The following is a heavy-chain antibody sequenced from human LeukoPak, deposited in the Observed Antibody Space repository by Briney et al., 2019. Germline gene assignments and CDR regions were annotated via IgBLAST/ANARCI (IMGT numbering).Heavy chain of an antibody. CDR1: GYSISSGYY. J-gene: IGHJ6*03. Sequence: SETLSLTCTVSGYSISSGYYWGWIRQPPGKGLEWIGEINHSGSTNYNPSLKSRVTISVDTSKNQFSLKLSSVTAADTAVYYCARHRTYGSGSYYSRYYYYMDVWGKGTTVTISS. V-gene: IGHV4-38-2*02. CDR2: INHSGST. D-gene: IGHD3-10*01. CDR3: ARHRTYGSGSYYSRYYYYMDV.